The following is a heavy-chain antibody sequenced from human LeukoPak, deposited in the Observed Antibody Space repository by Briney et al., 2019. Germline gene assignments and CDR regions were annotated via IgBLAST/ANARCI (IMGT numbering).Heavy chain of an antibody. V-gene: IGHV5-51*01. CDR3: ARAERAVATRKAGFDY. D-gene: IGHD5-24*01. J-gene: IGHJ4*02. Sequence: GESLKISCKGSGYSFTSYWIGWVRHVPGKGLEYMGIIYPGDSDTIYSPSFQGQVTISADKSIRTAYLQWSSLTASDTAMYYCARAERAVATRKAGFDYWGQGTQVTVSS. CDR2: IYPGDSDT. CDR1: GYSFTSYW.